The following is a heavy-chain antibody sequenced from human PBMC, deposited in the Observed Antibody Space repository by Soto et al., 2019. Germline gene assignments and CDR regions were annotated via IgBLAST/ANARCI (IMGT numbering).Heavy chain of an antibody. D-gene: IGHD1-1*01. CDR2: LYDVYGS. Sequence: GGSLRLSCAAFGLTVSGTKYVAWVRQAPGKGLEWVSALYDVYGSFYADSVKGRFTTSSDNSKSTVYLQMNDLRPDDTAVYYCASWHEREHAYDVWGQGTAVTVSS. J-gene: IGHJ3*01. V-gene: IGHV3-53*01. CDR3: ASWHEREHAYDV. CDR1: GLTVSGTKY.